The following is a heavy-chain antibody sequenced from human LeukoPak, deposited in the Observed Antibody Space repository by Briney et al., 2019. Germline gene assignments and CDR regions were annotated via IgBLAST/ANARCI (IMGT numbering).Heavy chain of an antibody. CDR2: ISAYNGNT. D-gene: IGHD2-2*01. Sequence: GASVKVSCKASVYTFTSYGISWVRQAPGQGLEWMGWISAYNGNTNYAQKLQGRVTMTTDTSTSTAYMELRSLRSDDTAVYYCARVSHRGCSSTSCYEGYNWLDPWGQGTLVTVSS. V-gene: IGHV1-18*01. CDR1: VYTFTSYG. J-gene: IGHJ5*02. CDR3: ARVSHRGCSSTSCYEGYNWLDP.